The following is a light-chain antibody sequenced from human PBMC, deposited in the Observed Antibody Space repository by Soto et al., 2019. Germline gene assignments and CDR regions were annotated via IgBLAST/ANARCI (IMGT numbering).Light chain of an antibody. J-gene: IGKJ2*01. Sequence: IVLTQSPGTLSLSPGERATLSCRASQSVRSDSLAWYQQKPGQSPRLLIYGASNRATSIPDRFSGSGSGADFTLTITRLEPEDFVVYYCQQYATSPPYTFGQGTKLEIK. CDR3: QQYATSPPYT. CDR2: GAS. V-gene: IGKV3-20*01. CDR1: QSVRSDS.